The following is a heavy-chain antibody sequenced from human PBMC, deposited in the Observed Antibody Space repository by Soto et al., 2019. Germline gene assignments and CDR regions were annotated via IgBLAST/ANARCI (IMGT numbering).Heavy chain of an antibody. CDR1: GGTFSSYA. J-gene: IGHJ6*02. CDR2: IIPIFGTA. D-gene: IGHD2-8*01. Sequence: QVQLVQSGAEVKKPGSSVKVSCKASGGTFSSYAISWVRQAPGQGLEWMGGIIPIFGTANYAQKFQGRVTITADESTSTAYMELSSLRSEDTAVYYCARGGGRILMAYAGDYYGMDVWGQGTTVTVSS. V-gene: IGHV1-69*01. CDR3: ARGGGRILMAYAGDYYGMDV.